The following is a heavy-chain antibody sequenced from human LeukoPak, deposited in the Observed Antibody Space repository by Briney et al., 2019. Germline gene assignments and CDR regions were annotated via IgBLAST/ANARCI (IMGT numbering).Heavy chain of an antibody. CDR2: MNPNSGNT. J-gene: IGHJ3*02. CDR3: ARGSGSSGYDAFDI. V-gene: IGHV1-8*01. D-gene: IGHD3-22*01. Sequence: ASVKVSCKXSGYTFTSYDINWVRQATGQGLEWMGWMNPNSGNTGYAQKFQGRVTMTRNTSISTAYMELSSLRSEDTAVYYCARGSGSSGYDAFDIWGQGTMVTVSS. CDR1: GYTFTSYD.